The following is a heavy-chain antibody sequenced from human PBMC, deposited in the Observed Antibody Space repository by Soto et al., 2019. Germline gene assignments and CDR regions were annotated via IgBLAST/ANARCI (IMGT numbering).Heavy chain of an antibody. Sequence: QVQLQESGPGLVKTSETLSLTCAVSGYSISNDYFWGWIRQPPGKGLEWIGNIYHSGSTYYNPSLKSRVTISVDTSKNQFSLRMNSVTAADTAVYYCARSTGYCSNGVCSVFDYWGQGTLVTVSS. D-gene: IGHD2-8*01. CDR1: GYSISNDYF. V-gene: IGHV4-38-2*01. J-gene: IGHJ4*02. CDR3: ARSTGYCSNGVCSVFDY. CDR2: IYHSGST.